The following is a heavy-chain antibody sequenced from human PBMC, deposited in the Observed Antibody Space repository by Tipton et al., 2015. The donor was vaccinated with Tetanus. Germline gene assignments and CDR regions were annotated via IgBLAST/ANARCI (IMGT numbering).Heavy chain of an antibody. V-gene: IGHV4-39*01. J-gene: IGHJ4*02. D-gene: IGHD3-3*01. CDR3: ARIYDFWSGYYSDH. Sequence: TLSLTCTVSGGSIGSGGYYWNWIRQLPGKGLEWIGYIYYSGTIYSNPSLRSRVTISVDTSKNQFSLKLSSVTAADTAVYYCARIYDFWSGYYSDHWGQGTLVTVSS. CDR2: IYYSGTI. CDR1: GGSIGSGGYY.